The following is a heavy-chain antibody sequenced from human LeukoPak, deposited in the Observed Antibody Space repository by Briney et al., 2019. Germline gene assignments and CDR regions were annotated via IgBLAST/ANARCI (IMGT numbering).Heavy chain of an antibody. CDR2: ISGSGGST. CDR1: GFTFSSYA. D-gene: IGHD1-26*01. J-gene: IGHJ3*02. V-gene: IGHV3-23*01. Sequence: PGGSLRLSCAASGFTFSSYAMHWVRQAPGQGLEWISGISGSGGSTYYAHYVKGRFTISRDNSKNTLYLQMNSLRAEDTAVYYCAKREWELKNDAFDIWGQGTMVTVSS. CDR3: AKREWELKNDAFDI.